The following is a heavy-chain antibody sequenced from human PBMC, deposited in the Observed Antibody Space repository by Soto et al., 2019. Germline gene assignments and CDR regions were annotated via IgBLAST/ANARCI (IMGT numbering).Heavy chain of an antibody. Sequence: EVQLLESGGGLVQPGGSLRLSCAASGFTFSNYAMTWVRQAPGKGLEWVSGISASTYYADSVKGRFTISRDNSRKTLYLRKISLRAEDTAVYYCARRLYSTNWYYFDYWGQGTLVTVSS. D-gene: IGHD2-2*01. CDR2: GISAST. CDR1: GFTFSNYA. J-gene: IGHJ4*02. V-gene: IGHV3-23*01. CDR3: ARRLYSTNWYYFDY.